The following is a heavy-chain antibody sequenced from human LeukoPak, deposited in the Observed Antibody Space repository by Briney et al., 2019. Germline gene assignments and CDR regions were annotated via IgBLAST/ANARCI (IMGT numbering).Heavy chain of an antibody. CDR2: IYSGGST. J-gene: IGHJ4*02. D-gene: IGHD6-19*01. CDR3: AREKQQVAGWYYFDY. V-gene: IGHV3-66*01. Sequence: PGGSLRLSCAASGFTVSSNYMSWVRQAPGKGLEWVSVIYSGGSTYYADSVKGRFTISRDNSKNTLYLQMNSLRAEDTAVYYCAREKQQVAGWYYFDYWGQGTLVTVSS. CDR1: GFTVSSNY.